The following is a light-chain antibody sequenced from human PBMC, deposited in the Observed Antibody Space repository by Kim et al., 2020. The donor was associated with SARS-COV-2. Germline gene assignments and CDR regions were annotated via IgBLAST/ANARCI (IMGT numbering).Light chain of an antibody. V-gene: IGKV2-30*01. Sequence: PASISCRSSHSLVYSDGNIYLNWFQQRPGQSPRRLIYKVSNRDSGVPDRFSGSGSGTDFTLQISRVEAEDVGVYYCMQGTHWPFTFGPGTKVDIK. CDR2: KVS. J-gene: IGKJ3*01. CDR3: MQGTHWPFT. CDR1: HSLVYSDGNIY.